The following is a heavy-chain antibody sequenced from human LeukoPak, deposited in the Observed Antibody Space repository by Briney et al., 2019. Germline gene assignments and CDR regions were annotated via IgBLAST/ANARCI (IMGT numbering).Heavy chain of an antibody. CDR1: GFSFSSYW. V-gene: IGHV3-7*04. CDR2: IKHDGSEK. J-gene: IGHJ5*02. Sequence: PGGSLRLSCAASGFSFSSYWVTWLRQAPGKGLEGVAIIKHDGSEKYYVDSVKGRFTISRDNAKNSLYLQMNSLRAEDTAAYYCAKGGTYRSNWFDPWDQGTLVTVSS. CDR3: AKGGTYRSNWFDP. D-gene: IGHD1-26*01.